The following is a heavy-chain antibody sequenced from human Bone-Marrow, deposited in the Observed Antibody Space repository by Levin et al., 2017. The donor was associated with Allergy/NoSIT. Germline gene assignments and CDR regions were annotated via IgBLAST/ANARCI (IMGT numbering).Heavy chain of an antibody. Sequence: SETLSLTCTVSGGSISSYYWTWIRQPAGKGLEWIGRILASGSTNYNPSLKSRVTMSVDTSKDQFSLKLSSVTAADTAVYYCARGGGGAFQFDPWGQGTLVTVSS. CDR2: ILASGST. D-gene: IGHD1-26*01. J-gene: IGHJ5*02. CDR1: GGSISSYY. V-gene: IGHV4-4*07. CDR3: ARGGGGAFQFDP.